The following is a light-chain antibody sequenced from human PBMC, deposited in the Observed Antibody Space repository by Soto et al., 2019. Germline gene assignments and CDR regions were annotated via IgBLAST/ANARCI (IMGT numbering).Light chain of an antibody. CDR2: GAS. V-gene: IGKV3-20*01. Sequence: IGMTLSPATLSVSPGERATLSCRASQCVSSSYLAWYQQKPGQAPRLLIYGASSRATGIPDRFSGSGSGTDFTLTISRLEPEDFAVYYCQQYCSSPLCTFGQGTKVDIK. CDR3: QQYCSSPLCT. CDR1: QCVSSSY. J-gene: IGKJ1*01.